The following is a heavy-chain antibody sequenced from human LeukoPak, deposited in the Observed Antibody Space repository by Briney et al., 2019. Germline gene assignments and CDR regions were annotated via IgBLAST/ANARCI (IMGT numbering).Heavy chain of an antibody. D-gene: IGHD5-18*01. J-gene: IGHJ4*02. CDR1: RFTFSSYG. V-gene: IGHV3-30*18. CDR3: AKDMPIQLWAFDY. CDR2: ISYDGSNK. Sequence: GGSLRLSCAASRFTFSSYGMHWVRQAPGKGLEWVAVISYDGSNKYYADSVKGRFTISRDNSKNTLYLQMNSLRAEDTAVYYCAKDMPIQLWAFDYWGQGTLVTVSS.